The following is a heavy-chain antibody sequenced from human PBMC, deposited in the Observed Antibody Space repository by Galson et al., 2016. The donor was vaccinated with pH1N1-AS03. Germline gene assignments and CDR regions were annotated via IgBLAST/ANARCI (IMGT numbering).Heavy chain of an antibody. CDR3: VTGNQNYFHY. V-gene: IGHV3-33*01. J-gene: IGHJ4*02. CDR1: GFTFRTFG. D-gene: IGHD2-8*02. Sequence: SLRLSCAASGFTFRTFGMHWVRQAPGKGLEWVAVIWNDGSLKKYGDSVRGRFIISRDNSNNTVSLEMSSLRAEDTAVYYCVTGNQNYFHYWGQGTLVTVSS. CDR2: IWNDGSLK.